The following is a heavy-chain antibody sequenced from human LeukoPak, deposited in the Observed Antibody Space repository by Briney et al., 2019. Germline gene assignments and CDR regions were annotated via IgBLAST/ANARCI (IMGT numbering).Heavy chain of an antibody. D-gene: IGHD6-19*01. CDR3: GRLRVITVAGLDP. CDR2: IYHSGST. CDR1: GYSISSGYY. V-gene: IGHV4-38-2*02. Sequence: PSETLSLTCTVSGYSISSGYYWGWIRQPPRKGLEWIGSIYHSGSTYYNPSLNSRVTISVDTSNNQFSLKLASVTAADTAVYYCGRLRVITVAGLDPWGQGTLVTVSS. J-gene: IGHJ5*02.